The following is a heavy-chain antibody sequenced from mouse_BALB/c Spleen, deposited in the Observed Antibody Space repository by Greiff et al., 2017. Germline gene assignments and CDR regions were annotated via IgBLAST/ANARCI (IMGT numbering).Heavy chain of an antibody. CDR3: ARDGISGGFAY. J-gene: IGHJ3*01. CDR1: GFTFSSYG. CDR2: INSNGGST. V-gene: IGHV5-6-3*01. Sequence: EVKLVESGGGLVQPGGSLKLSCAASGFTFSSYGMSWVRQTPDKRLELVATINSNGGSTYYPDSVKGRFAISRDNAKNTLYLQMSSLKSEDTAMYYCARDGISGGFAYWGQGTLVTVSA. D-gene: IGHD6-2*01.